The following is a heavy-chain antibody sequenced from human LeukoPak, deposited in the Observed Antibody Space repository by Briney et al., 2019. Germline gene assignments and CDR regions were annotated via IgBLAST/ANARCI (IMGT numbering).Heavy chain of an antibody. Sequence: ASVKVSCKASGYSFTSSVINWVRQAPGQGLEWMGWMNTNTGNPTYAQGFTGRFVFSLDTSVSTAYLQISSLKAEDTAVYYCARVGRGGPIKQWLVPYDYWGQGTLATVSS. J-gene: IGHJ4*02. CDR1: GYSFTSSV. CDR2: MNTNTGNP. D-gene: IGHD6-19*01. CDR3: ARVGRGGPIKQWLVPYDY. V-gene: IGHV7-4-1*02.